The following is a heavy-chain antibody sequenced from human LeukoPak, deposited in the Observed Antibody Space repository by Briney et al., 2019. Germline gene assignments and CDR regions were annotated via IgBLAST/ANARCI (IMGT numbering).Heavy chain of an antibody. J-gene: IGHJ5*02. Sequence: SETLSLTCTVSGGSISSYYWSWIRQPPGKGLEWIGYIYYSGSTNYNPSLKSRVTISVDTSKNQFSLKLSSVTAADTAVYYCAGYDIAVAPSRFGPWGQGALVTVSS. CDR3: AGYDIAVAPSRFGP. D-gene: IGHD6-19*01. V-gene: IGHV4-59*01. CDR1: GGSISSYY. CDR2: IYYSGST.